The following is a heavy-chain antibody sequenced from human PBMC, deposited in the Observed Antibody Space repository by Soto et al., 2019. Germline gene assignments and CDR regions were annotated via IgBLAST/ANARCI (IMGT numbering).Heavy chain of an antibody. J-gene: IGHJ6*02. Sequence: GGSLRLSCAASGFTFSGSAMHWVRQASGKGLEWVGRIRSKANSYATAYAASVKGRFTISRDDSKNTAYLQMNSLKTEDTAVYYCTRFARRTAAGYYYGMDVWGQGTTVTVSS. CDR3: TRFARRTAAGYYYGMDV. CDR1: GFTFSGSA. D-gene: IGHD3-10*01. V-gene: IGHV3-73*01. CDR2: IRSKANSYAT.